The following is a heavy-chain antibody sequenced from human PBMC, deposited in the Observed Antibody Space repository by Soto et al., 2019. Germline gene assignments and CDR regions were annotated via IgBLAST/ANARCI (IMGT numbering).Heavy chain of an antibody. Sequence: PGGSLRLSCLASGFTFSSYAMHWVRQAPGKGLEYVSGINSNGGNTYYADSVKDRFTISRGNSKNTLYLQMNSLRAEDTAVYFCVKEIGGGNYYFSGMDVWGQGTAVTVSS. CDR2: INSNGGNT. V-gene: IGHV3-64D*06. CDR1: GFTFSSYA. J-gene: IGHJ6*02. CDR3: VKEIGGGNYYFSGMDV. D-gene: IGHD2-21*01.